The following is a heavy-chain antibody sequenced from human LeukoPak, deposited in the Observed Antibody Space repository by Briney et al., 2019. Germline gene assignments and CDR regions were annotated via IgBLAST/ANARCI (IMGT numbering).Heavy chain of an antibody. CDR3: ARGSYYDFWSGYFYFDY. V-gene: IGHV3-64*01. Sequence: WGSLRLSCAASGFTFSSYAMHWVRQAPGKGLEYVSAISSNGGSTYYANSVKGRFTISRDNSKNTLYLQMGSLRAEDMAVYYCARGSYYDFWSGYFYFDYWGQGTLVTVSS. J-gene: IGHJ4*02. CDR1: GFTFSSYA. CDR2: ISSNGGST. D-gene: IGHD3-3*01.